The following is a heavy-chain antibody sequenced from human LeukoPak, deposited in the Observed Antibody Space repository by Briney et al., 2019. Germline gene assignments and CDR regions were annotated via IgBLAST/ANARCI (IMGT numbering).Heavy chain of an antibody. D-gene: IGHD6-19*01. CDR3: CIAHCVVIAVGIEY. Sequence: SGGSLRLSCAASGFTFSSSAMSWVRQAPGKGLEWVSAISGSGDSTYYADSVKGRFTISTDNYKNTLYLQMNSLRAEDTAVYFWCIAHCVVIAVGIEYWGEGTLVTVSS. CDR1: GFTFSSSA. V-gene: IGHV3-23*01. J-gene: IGHJ4*02. CDR2: ISGSGDST.